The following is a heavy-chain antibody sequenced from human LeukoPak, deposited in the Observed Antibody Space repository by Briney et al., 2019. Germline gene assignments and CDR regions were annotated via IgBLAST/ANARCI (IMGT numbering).Heavy chain of an antibody. D-gene: IGHD2-8*01. CDR3: AKDRSCINDVRHGDFDY. J-gene: IGHJ4*02. Sequence: PGGSLRLSCAASGFTFSSYAMSWVRQAPGKGLEWVSTISGSGVSTYYADSVKGRFTISRDNSKNTVYLQMNSLRAEDTAVYYCAKDRSCINDVRHGDFDYWGQGTLVTVSS. CDR2: ISGSGVST. CDR1: GFTFSSYA. V-gene: IGHV3-23*01.